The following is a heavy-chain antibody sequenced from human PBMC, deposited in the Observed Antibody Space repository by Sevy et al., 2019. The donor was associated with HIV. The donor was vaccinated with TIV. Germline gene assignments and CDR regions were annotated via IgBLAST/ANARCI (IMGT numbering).Heavy chain of an antibody. Sequence: ASVKVSCKASGYTFTSYAMHWVRQAPGQRLEWMGWINAGNGNTKYSQTFQGRVTITRDISASTAYMELSSLRSEDTAVYYCARGVLRGISMARFGSWSIFDYWGQGTLVTVSS. V-gene: IGHV1-3*01. CDR1: GYTFTSYA. CDR2: INAGNGNT. D-gene: IGHD6-13*01. CDR3: ARGVLRGISMARFGSWSIFDY. J-gene: IGHJ4*02.